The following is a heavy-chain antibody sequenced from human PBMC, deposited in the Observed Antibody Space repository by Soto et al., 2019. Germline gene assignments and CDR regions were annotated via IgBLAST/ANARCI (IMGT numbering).Heavy chain of an antibody. CDR2: INHSGST. J-gene: IGHJ4*02. CDR1: GGSFSGYY. D-gene: IGHD4-17*01. Sequence: PSETLSLTCAVYGGSFSGYYWTWIRQPPGTGLEWIGEINHSGSTNYNPSLKSRVTISVDTSKNQFSLKLTSVTAADTVVYYCAREGTTGTTSHFDYWGQGTLVTVSS. V-gene: IGHV4-34*01. CDR3: AREGTTGTTSHFDY.